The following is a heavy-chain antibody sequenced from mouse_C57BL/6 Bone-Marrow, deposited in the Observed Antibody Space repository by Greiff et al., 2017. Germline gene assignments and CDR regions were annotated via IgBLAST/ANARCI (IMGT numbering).Heavy chain of an antibody. CDR3: ARGTYYFDY. CDR2: IDPSDSYT. CDR1: GYTFTSYW. D-gene: IGHD2-14*01. J-gene: IGHJ2*01. V-gene: IGHV1-69*01. Sequence: QVQLQQPGAELVMPGASVKLSCKASGYTFTSYWMHWVKQRPGQGLEWIGKIDPSDSYTNYNQKFKGKATLTVDKSSSTAYMQLSSLTSEDSAVYYCARGTYYFDYWGQGTTLTVSS.